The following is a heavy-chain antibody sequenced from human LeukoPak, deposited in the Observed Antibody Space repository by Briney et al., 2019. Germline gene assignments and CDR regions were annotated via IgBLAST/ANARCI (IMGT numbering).Heavy chain of an antibody. J-gene: IGHJ2*01. CDR2: ISGSGGST. Sequence: PGGSLRLSCAASGFTFSSSAMSWVRQASGKGLEWVSAISGSGGSTYYADSVKGRFTISRDNSKNTLYLQMNSLRAEDTAVYYCARGPRDSWYFDLWGRGTLVTVSS. CDR1: GFTFSSSA. CDR3: ARGPRDSWYFDL. V-gene: IGHV3-23*01.